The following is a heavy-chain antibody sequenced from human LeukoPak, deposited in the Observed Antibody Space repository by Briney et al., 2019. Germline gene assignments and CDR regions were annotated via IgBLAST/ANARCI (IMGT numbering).Heavy chain of an antibody. CDR2: ISAYNGNT. CDR1: GYTFTSYG. Sequence: GASVKVSCKASGYTFTSYGISWVRQAPGQGLEWMGWISAYNGNTNYAQKLQGRVTMTTDTSTSTAYMELRSLRSDDTAVYYCARDLYGSGSYYLFDPWGQGTLVTVSS. V-gene: IGHV1-18*01. CDR3: ARDLYGSGSYYLFDP. J-gene: IGHJ5*02. D-gene: IGHD3-10*01.